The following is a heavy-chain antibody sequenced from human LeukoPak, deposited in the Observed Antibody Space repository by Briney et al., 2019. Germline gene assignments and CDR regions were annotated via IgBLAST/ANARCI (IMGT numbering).Heavy chain of an antibody. V-gene: IGHV2-70*17. D-gene: IGHD2/OR15-2a*01. Sequence: SGPALVKPTQTLTLTCTFSGFSLNTRGMCVSWIRQPPGKALEWLARIDWDDDKFYSTYLKTRLTVSKDTSKNQVVLTMTNMDPVDTATYYCARNVYSTTTVYSWFDPWGQGTLVTVSS. J-gene: IGHJ5*02. CDR2: IDWDDDK. CDR3: ARNVYSTTTVYSWFDP. CDR1: GFSLNTRGMC.